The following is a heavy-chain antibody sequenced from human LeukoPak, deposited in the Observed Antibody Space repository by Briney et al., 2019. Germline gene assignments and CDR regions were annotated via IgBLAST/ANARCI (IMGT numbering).Heavy chain of an antibody. CDR1: GFTFSSYR. D-gene: IGHD3-10*01. J-gene: IGHJ3*02. CDR3: ARGARYYGSDDAFDI. V-gene: IGHV3-7*03. Sequence: GGSLRPPCAASGFTFSSYRMSWVRQAPGKGPEGVANIKQDGSEQYYVDSVKGRFPISRDNAKNSLYLQMNSLRAEDTAVYYCARGARYYGSDDAFDIWGQGTMVTVSS. CDR2: IKQDGSEQ.